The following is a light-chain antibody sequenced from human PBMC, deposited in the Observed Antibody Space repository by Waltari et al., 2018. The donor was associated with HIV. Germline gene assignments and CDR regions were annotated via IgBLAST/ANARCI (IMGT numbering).Light chain of an antibody. V-gene: IGKV2-30*01. CDR2: RVS. J-gene: IGKJ2*03. CDR3: MQGTHWPPS. CDR1: ERLVYSDGNTY. Sequence: TQSPVSLSVIPGQPASISCTSSERLVYSDGNTYLNWFRQRPGQSPRRLIYRVSNLCPGVADRFSGSGSGMNFTLTISRVEAEDVAFYYCMQGTHWPPSFGGGTRLDIK.